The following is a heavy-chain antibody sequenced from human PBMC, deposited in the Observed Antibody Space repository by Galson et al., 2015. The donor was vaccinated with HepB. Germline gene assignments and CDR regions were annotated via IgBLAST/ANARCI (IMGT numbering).Heavy chain of an antibody. CDR3: ATREQWNYYFDY. D-gene: IGHD6-19*01. Sequence: SVKVSCKVSGYTLTELSMHWVRQAPGKGLEWMGGFDPEDGETIYAQKFQGRVTMTEDTSTDTAYMELSSLRSEDTAVYYCATREQWNYYFDYWGQGTLVTVSS. CDR1: GYTLTELS. J-gene: IGHJ4*02. V-gene: IGHV1-24*01. CDR2: FDPEDGET.